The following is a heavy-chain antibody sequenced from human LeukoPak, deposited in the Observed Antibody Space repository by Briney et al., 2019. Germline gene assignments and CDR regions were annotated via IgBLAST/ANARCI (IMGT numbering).Heavy chain of an antibody. CDR3: ARDHYGSGSPYDY. CDR1: GYTFTSYG. Sequence: ASVKVSCKASGYTFTSYGISWVRQAPGQGLEWMGWINTNTGNPTYAQGFTGRFVFSLDTSVSTAYLQISSLKAEDTAVYYCARDHYGSGSPYDYWGQGTLVTVSS. V-gene: IGHV7-4-1*02. J-gene: IGHJ4*02. CDR2: INTNTGNP. D-gene: IGHD3-10*01.